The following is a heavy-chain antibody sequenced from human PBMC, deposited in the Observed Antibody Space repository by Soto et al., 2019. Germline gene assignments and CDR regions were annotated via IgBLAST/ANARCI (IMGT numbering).Heavy chain of an antibody. CDR3: ARHDGTAG. V-gene: IGHV4-39*01. CDR2: MYYSGST. CDR1: GGSVSINTYS. Sequence: QLQLQESGPGLVKPSETLSLTCTVSGGSVSINTYSWGWIRQSPVTGLQWIGSMYYSGSTYYNPSLRSRASISVDTSKNPLSLRLTSVPVADTATYYCARHDGTAGWGQGILVTVST. D-gene: IGHD6-13*01. J-gene: IGHJ1*01.